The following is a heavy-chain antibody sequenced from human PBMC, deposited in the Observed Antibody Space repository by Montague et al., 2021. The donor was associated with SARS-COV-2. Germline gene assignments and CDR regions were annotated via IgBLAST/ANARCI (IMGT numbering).Heavy chain of an antibody. CDR3: ARLRDGVVPSPILGVGPYYSAYYMDV. CDR1: GTSFSGYY. J-gene: IGHJ6*03. D-gene: IGHD3-10*01. Sequence: SETLSLTCAVHGTSFSGYYWNWIRQPPGKGLEWIGEINHGGSTKYSPSLKSRLTISADTSKNQFSLKLTSVAAADTAVYYCARLRDGVVPSPILGVGPYYSAYYMDVWGRGTPVTVSS. CDR2: INHGGST. V-gene: IGHV4-34*01.